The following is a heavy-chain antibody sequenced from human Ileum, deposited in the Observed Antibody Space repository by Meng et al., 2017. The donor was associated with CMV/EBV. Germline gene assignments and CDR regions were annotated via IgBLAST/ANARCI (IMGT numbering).Heavy chain of an antibody. D-gene: IGHD2-21*02. V-gene: IGHV3-30*03. CDR3: TRYCGGDCYRGNY. J-gene: IGHJ4*02. Sequence: DSRFTFSSFGMHWVRQAPGKGLEWVAGISFDGNYIRYAGSVRGRFTISRDNSKSTLFLQMNSLRTEDTAVYYSTRYCGGDCYRGNYWGQGTLVTVSS. CDR1: RFTFSSFG. CDR2: ISFDGNYI.